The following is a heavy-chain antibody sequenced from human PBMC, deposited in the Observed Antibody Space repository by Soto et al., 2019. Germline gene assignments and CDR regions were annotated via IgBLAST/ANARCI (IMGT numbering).Heavy chain of an antibody. CDR3: ARWGSNYVNGMDV. CDR1: GFTFSSYS. D-gene: IGHD4-4*01. J-gene: IGHJ6*02. Sequence: EVQLVESGGGLVKPGGSLRLSCAASGFTFSSYSMNWVRQAPGKGLEWVSSISSSSSYIYYADSVKGRFTISRDNAKNSLYLQMNSLRAEDAAVYYGARWGSNYVNGMDVWGQGTTVTVSS. CDR2: ISSSSSYI. V-gene: IGHV3-21*01.